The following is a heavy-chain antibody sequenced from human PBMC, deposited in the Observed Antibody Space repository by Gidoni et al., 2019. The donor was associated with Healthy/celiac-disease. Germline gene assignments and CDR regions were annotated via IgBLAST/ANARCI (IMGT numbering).Heavy chain of an antibody. CDR2: ISYDGSNK. Sequence: SCAASGFTFSSYGMHWVRQAPGKGLEWVAVISYDGSNKYYADSVKGRFTISRDNSKNTLYLQMNSLRAEDTAVYYCAKDPADYPGMDVWGQGTTVTVSS. V-gene: IGHV3-30*18. CDR3: AKDPADYPGMDV. D-gene: IGHD3-10*01. CDR1: GFTFSSYG. J-gene: IGHJ6*02.